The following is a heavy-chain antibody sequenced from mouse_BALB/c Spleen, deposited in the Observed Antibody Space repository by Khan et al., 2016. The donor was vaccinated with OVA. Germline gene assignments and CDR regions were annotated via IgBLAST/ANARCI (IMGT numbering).Heavy chain of an antibody. CDR2: INPYNAGT. J-gene: IGHJ3*01. D-gene: IGHD4-1*01. CDR1: GYTFSNYV. V-gene: IGHV1S136*01. CDR3: ARKAANWGFSFPY. Sequence: VQLQQSGPELVEPGASVKMSCKASGYTFSNYVIHWMKKKPGQGLEWIAYINPYNAGTRYNDKFKGKATLTSDISSTTACMWLYSVASDDFAVYCCARKAANWGFSFPYWCHGTLVTVSA.